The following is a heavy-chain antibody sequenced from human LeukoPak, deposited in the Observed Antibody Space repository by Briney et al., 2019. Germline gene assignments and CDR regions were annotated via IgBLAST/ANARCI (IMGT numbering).Heavy chain of an antibody. D-gene: IGHD3-9*01. CDR2: SS. J-gene: IGHJ4*02. CDR3: ARVHHYYDILTGYGEYFFDK. Sequence: ASVKVSCKASGYTFSSYAISWVRQAPGQGLEWMGWSSYAQKFQDRVTMTTDSSTSTGYMELRSLTYDDTAVYYCARVHHYYDILTGYGEYFFDKWGQGTLVTVSS. CDR1: GYTFSSYA. V-gene: IGHV1-18*01.